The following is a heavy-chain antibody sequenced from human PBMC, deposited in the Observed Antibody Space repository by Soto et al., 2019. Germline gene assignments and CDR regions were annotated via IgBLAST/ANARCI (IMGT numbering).Heavy chain of an antibody. CDR2: ITSDTKTI. CDR1: GFRFSIYS. J-gene: IGHJ4*02. CDR3: ARSVEGHFDY. V-gene: IGHV3-48*02. D-gene: IGHD6-19*01. Sequence: EVRLVESGGALVQRGGSLTLSCAASGFRFSIYSMNWVRKAPGKGLEWSAYITSDTKTIKYAESVKGRFTISRDNAKNSVYLQMNNLSDKDTAVYYCARSVEGHFDYWGQGTVVTVSS.